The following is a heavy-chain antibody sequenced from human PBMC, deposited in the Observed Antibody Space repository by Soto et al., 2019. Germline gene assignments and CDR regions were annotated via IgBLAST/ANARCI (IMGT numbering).Heavy chain of an antibody. CDR2: IIPIFGTA. CDR3: AREVDTAMVYHYYYGMDA. V-gene: IGHV1-69*13. Sequence: SVKVSCKASGGTFSSYAISWVRQAPGQGLEWMGGIIPIFGTANYAQKFQGRVTITADESTSTAYMELSSLRSEDTAVYYCAREVDTAMVYHYYYGMDAWGQGTTVTVSS. J-gene: IGHJ6*02. CDR1: GGTFSSYA. D-gene: IGHD5-18*01.